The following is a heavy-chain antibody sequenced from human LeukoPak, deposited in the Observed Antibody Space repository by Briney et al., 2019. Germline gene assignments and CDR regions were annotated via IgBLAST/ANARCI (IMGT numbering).Heavy chain of an antibody. CDR1: GYTFTSYG. CDR2: ISAYNGNT. V-gene: IGHV1-18*01. CDR3: ARDTVTTLGYYYYYGMDV. D-gene: IGHD4-11*01. Sequence: ASVKVSCKASGYTFTSYGISWVRQAPGQGLEWMGWISAYNGNTNYAQKLQGRVTMITDTSTSTAYMELRSLRSDDTAVYYCARDTVTTLGYYYYYGMDVWGQGTTVTVSS. J-gene: IGHJ6*02.